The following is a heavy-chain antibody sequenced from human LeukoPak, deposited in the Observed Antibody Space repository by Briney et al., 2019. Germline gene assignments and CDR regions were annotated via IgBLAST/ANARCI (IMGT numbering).Heavy chain of an antibody. CDR1: GYTFTSYG. D-gene: IGHD6-13*01. J-gene: IGHJ4*02. V-gene: IGHV1-18*01. CDR2: ISAYNGNT. CDR3: AREGGIAAAGTTVDY. Sequence: GASVKVSCKASGYTFTSYGISWVRQAPGQGLEWMGWISAYNGNTNYAQKLQGRVTVTTDTSTSTAYMELRSLRSDDTAVYYCAREGGIAAAGTTVDYWGQGTLVTVSS.